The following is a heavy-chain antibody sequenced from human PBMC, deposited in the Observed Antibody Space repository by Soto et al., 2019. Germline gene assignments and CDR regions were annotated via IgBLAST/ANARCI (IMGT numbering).Heavy chain of an antibody. CDR1: GVTFSNNA. CDR3: ARDTREIRRVREVDYYCGYHLDG. Sequence: SVKVSCKASGVTFSNNAISWVRQAPGQGLEWMGGTIPAFNRPNYEQNFQGRVTITADESTSTAYMDLSSLCSDDTAVYSGARDTREIRRVREVDYYCGYHLDGWGLGTTVTVSS. D-gene: IGHD3-10*01. CDR2: TIPAFNRP. J-gene: IGHJ6*02. V-gene: IGHV1-69*13.